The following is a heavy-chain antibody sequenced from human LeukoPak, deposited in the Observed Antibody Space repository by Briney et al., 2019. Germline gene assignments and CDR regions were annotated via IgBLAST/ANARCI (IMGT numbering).Heavy chain of an antibody. D-gene: IGHD2-15*01. V-gene: IGHV3-53*05. Sequence: GGSLRLSCGASEVTVSNNYMSWVRQPPGRGLQWVSVIYPGGNIYYADSVKGRFTISRDNSKNTLYLQMNSLRAEDTAVYYCARDPDSGVVVAGSFDYWGQGTLVTVSS. CDR3: ARDPDSGVVVAGSFDY. CDR2: IYPGGNI. CDR1: EVTVSNNY. J-gene: IGHJ4*02.